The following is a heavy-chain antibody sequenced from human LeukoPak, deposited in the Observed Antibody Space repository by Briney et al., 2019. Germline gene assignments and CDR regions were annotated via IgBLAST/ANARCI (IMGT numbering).Heavy chain of an antibody. J-gene: IGHJ5*02. V-gene: IGHV1-8*01. CDR3: ARKPCSSTSCKRRGGPAKYNWFGP. D-gene: IGHD2-2*01. CDR1: GYTFTSCD. Sequence: ASVKVSCKASGYTFTSCDINWVRQATGQGLEWMGWMNPNSGNTGYAQKFQGRVTMTRNTSISTAYMELSSLRSEDTAVYYCARKPCSSTSCKRRGGPAKYNWFGPWGQGTLVTVSS. CDR2: MNPNSGNT.